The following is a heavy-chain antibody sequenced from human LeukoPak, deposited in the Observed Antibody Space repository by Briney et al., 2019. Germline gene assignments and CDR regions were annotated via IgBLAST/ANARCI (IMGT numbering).Heavy chain of an antibody. V-gene: IGHV4-39*01. CDR1: GFTVSSNY. Sequence: GSLRLSCAASGFTVSSNYMNWVRQAPGKGLEWIGSIYYSGSTYYNPSLKSRVTISVDTSKNQFSLKLSSVTAADTAVYYCARHRIGYSYGIDYWGQGTLVTVSS. J-gene: IGHJ4*02. CDR2: IYYSGST. D-gene: IGHD5-18*01. CDR3: ARHRIGYSYGIDY.